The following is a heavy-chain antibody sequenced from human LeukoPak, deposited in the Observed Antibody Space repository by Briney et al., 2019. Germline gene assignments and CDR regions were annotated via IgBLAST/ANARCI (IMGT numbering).Heavy chain of an antibody. CDR2: SSAYNDKT. CDR3: ARERVDTVFGVVQRNCSDY. CDR1: GYTFSSYG. V-gene: IGHV1-18*01. D-gene: IGHD3-3*01. J-gene: IGHJ4*02. Sequence: ASVKVSCEASGYTFSSYGISWVRQAPGQGLEWMGWSSAYNDKTNSAQMFQGRVTMTTDTSTSTAYMELRSLRSDDTAVYYCARERVDTVFGVVQRNCSDYWGQGTLVTVSS.